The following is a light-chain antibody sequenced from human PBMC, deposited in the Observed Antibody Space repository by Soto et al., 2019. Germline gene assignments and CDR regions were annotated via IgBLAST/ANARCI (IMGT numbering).Light chain of an antibody. CDR3: QQFYMGWT. Sequence: DIQMTQSPSTLSASVGDRVTITCRASQSVRGSLAWYQQQPGKAPKLLIYDVSNLESGVPSRFSAFGSGTEFTLSINSLQPDDFGTYYCQQFYMGWTFGQGTRVDLK. J-gene: IGKJ1*01. CDR2: DVS. CDR1: QSVRGS. V-gene: IGKV1-5*01.